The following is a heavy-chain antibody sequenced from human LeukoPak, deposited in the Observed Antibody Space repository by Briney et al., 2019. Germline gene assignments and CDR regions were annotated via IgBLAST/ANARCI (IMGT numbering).Heavy chain of an antibody. CDR2: ISAYNGNT. CDR3: AGEGGGVTVTAYDY. J-gene: IGHJ4*02. D-gene: IGHD4-17*01. CDR1: GYTFTSYG. V-gene: IGHV1-18*01. Sequence: ASVKVSCKASGYTFTSYGISWVRQAPEQGLEWMEWISAYNGNTNYAQKLQGRVTMTTDTSTSTAYMELRSLRSDDTAVYYCAGEGGGVTVTAYDYWGQGTLVTVSS.